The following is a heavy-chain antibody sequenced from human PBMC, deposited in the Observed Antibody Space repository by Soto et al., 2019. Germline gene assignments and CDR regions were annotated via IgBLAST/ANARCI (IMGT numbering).Heavy chain of an antibody. CDR3: ARDVPFTMIVVATSINAFDI. CDR2: ISYDGSNK. Sequence: GGSLRLSCAASGFTFSSYAMHWVRHAPGKGLEWVAVISYDGSNKYYADSVKGRFTISRDNSKNTLYLQMNSLRAEDTAVYYCARDVPFTMIVVATSINAFDIWGQGTMVTVSS. D-gene: IGHD3-22*01. J-gene: IGHJ3*02. CDR1: GFTFSSYA. V-gene: IGHV3-30-3*01.